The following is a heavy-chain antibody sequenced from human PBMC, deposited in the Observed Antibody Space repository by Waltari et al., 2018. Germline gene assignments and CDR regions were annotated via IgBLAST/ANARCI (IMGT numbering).Heavy chain of an antibody. Sequence: QVQLQQWGAGLLKPSETLSLTCAVYGGSFSGYYWSWIRQPPGKGLEWIGEINHSGSHDYHPSLKSRVTISVDTSKNQFSLKLSSVTAADTAVYYCAREGRRDGYMTDYWGQGTLVTVSS. CDR2: INHSGSH. CDR3: AREGRRDGYMTDY. J-gene: IGHJ4*02. CDR1: GGSFSGYY. D-gene: IGHD5-12*01. V-gene: IGHV4-34*01.